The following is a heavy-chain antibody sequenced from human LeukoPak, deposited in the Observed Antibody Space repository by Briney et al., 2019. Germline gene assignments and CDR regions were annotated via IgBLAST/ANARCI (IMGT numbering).Heavy chain of an antibody. J-gene: IGHJ4*02. Sequence: GGSLRLSCAASGFTFSNYAMNWVRQAPGKGLEWVSTISGSGDSTYYADSVKGRFTISRDNSKDTLYLQVNSLRADDTAVYYCAIQARGVISYFDYWGQGTLVTVSS. D-gene: IGHD3-10*01. CDR3: AIQARGVISYFDY. CDR1: GFTFSNYA. V-gene: IGHV3-23*01. CDR2: ISGSGDST.